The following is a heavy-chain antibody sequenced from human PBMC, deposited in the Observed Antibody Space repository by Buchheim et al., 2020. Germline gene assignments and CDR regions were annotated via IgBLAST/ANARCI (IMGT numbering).Heavy chain of an antibody. J-gene: IGHJ4*02. CDR2: IWYDGSNK. D-gene: IGHD2/OR15-2a*01. CDR3: AREGPEVGLSFDY. Sequence: QVQLVESGGGVVQPGRSLRLSCAASGFTFSSYGMHWVRQAPGKGLEWVTVIWYDGSNKYYADSVKGRFTISRDNSKNTLYLQMNSLRAEDTAVYYCAREGPEVGLSFDYWGQGTL. CDR1: GFTFSSYG. V-gene: IGHV3-33*01.